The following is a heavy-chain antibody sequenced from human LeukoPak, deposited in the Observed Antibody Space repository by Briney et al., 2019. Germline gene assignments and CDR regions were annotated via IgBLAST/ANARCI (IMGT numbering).Heavy chain of an antibody. CDR1: GGSISSFY. Sequence: SETLSLTCTVSGGSISSFYWSWIRQPPGKGLEWIGHIYFSGSTNYNPSLKSRITISVDTPKNQFSLNLSSVPAADTAVYYCARVRERGYCGMDVWGQGTTVTVSS. D-gene: IGHD1-1*01. CDR3: ARVRERGYCGMDV. V-gene: IGHV4-59*12. J-gene: IGHJ6*02. CDR2: IYFSGST.